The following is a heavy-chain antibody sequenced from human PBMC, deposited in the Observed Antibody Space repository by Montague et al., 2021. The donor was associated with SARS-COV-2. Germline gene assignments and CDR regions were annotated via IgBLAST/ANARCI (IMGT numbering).Heavy chain of an antibody. CDR3: ARERARYYYMDI. J-gene: IGHJ6*03. V-gene: IGHV4-39*02. Sequence: GRTYYNPSLKSRATMSVDTSNNHFSLKLSSVTAADTSMYYCARERARYYYMDIWGKGTTFTVSS. CDR2: GRT.